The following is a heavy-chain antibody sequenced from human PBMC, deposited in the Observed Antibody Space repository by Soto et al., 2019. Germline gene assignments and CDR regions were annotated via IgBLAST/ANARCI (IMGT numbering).Heavy chain of an antibody. CDR1: GFTFSTYG. CDR3: ARVVRYFDWDYAFDI. Sequence: QVQLVESGGGVVQPGRSLRLSCAASGFTFSTYGMHWVRQAPGKGLEWVAVIWEDGSNKYYEDSVKGRFTISRDNSKNTLDLYKNSLKAEDKSVYYCARVVRYFDWDYAFDIWGDGAMVTVAS. J-gene: IGHJ3*02. V-gene: IGHV3-33*01. D-gene: IGHD3-9*01. CDR2: IWEDGSNK.